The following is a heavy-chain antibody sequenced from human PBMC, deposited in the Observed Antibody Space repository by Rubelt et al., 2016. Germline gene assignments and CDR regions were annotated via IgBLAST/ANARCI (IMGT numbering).Heavy chain of an antibody. J-gene: IGHJ5*02. D-gene: IGHD6-6*01. V-gene: IGHV7-4-1*01. CDR3: ARDSRDWFDP. Sequence: QVQLVQSGAEVKKPGASVKLSCKASGYTLSTYYMNWVRQAPGQGLEWMGWINTNTGNPTYAQGFTGRFVFSLDTPVSTAYLQICSRKAEDTAVYYCARDSRDWFDPWGQGTLVTVSS. CDR2: INTNTGNP. CDR1: GYTLSTYY.